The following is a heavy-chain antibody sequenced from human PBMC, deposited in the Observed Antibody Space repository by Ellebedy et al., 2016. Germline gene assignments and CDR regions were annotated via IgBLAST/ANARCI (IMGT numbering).Heavy chain of an antibody. CDR2: IYYSGST. CDR1: GGSISSYY. D-gene: IGHD3-22*01. CDR3: AGADHYYDTRMGAFEI. Sequence: GSLRLSXTVSGGSISSYYWSWIRQPPGKGLEWIGYIYYSGSTNYNPSLKSRVTISVDTSKNQFSLKLSSVTAADTAVYYCAGADHYYDTRMGAFEIWGQGTMVTVSS. V-gene: IGHV4-59*01. J-gene: IGHJ3*02.